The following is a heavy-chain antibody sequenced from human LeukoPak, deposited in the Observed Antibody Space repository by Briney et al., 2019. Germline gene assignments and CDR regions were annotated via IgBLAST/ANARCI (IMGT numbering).Heavy chain of an antibody. CDR3: ARDFRIAYGSGRPFDY. J-gene: IGHJ4*02. V-gene: IGHV3-7*01. D-gene: IGHD3-10*01. CDR1: GFTFSTYY. CDR2: INQDGSEK. Sequence: GGSLRLSCAASGFTFSTYYMSWVRQAPGKGLEWVANINQDGSEKNYVDSVKGRFTISRDNAKNSLYLQMNSLRAEDTAVYYCARDFRIAYGSGRPFDYWGQGTLVTVSS.